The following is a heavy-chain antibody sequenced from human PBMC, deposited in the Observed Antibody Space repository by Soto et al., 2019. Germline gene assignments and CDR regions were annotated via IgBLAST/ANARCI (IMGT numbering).Heavy chain of an antibody. CDR3: TSNAAASVGTLAY. Sequence: EVQLVESGGGLVEPGGSLRLSCVVSGFTFANARMSWVRQAPGNGLDWVARITTKTERETTDYAAPVKGRFTFSRDDSKNTVYLLMNSLKTEDTGVYYCTSNAAASVGTLAYWGQGTLVAVSS. CDR1: GFTFANAR. CDR2: ITTKTERETT. J-gene: IGHJ4*02. D-gene: IGHD1-26*01. V-gene: IGHV3-15*01.